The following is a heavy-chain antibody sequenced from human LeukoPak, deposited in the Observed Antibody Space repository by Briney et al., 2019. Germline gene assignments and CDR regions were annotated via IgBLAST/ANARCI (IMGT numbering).Heavy chain of an antibody. CDR3: ARGRSWYTVDLGY. J-gene: IGHJ4*02. D-gene: IGHD6-13*01. CDR2: INHSGST. CDR1: GGSFSGYY. Sequence: TXSLTCAVYGGSFSGYYWSWIRQPPGKGLEWIGEINHSGSTNYNPSLKSRVTISVDTSKNQFSLKLSSVTAADTAVYYCARGRSWYTVDLGYWGQGTLVTVSS. V-gene: IGHV4-34*01.